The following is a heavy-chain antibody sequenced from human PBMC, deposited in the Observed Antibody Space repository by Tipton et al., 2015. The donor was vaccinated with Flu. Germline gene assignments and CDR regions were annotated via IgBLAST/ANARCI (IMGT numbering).Heavy chain of an antibody. CDR2: IDQRGNT. CDR3: AKKVTTSDFDY. D-gene: IGHD1-14*01. V-gene: IGHV4-39*07. CDR1: GGSIGSKIYY. Sequence: LRLSCTVSGGSIGSKIYYWSWIRRTPGKGLEWIGGIDQRGNTYYKASLKSRVTISADTSKNQLSLNLRSVTAADTAVYYCAKKVTTSDFDYWGQGILVAFSS. J-gene: IGHJ4*02.